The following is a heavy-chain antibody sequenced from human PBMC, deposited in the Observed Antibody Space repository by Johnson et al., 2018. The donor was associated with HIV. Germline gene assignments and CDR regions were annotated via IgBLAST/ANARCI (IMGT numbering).Heavy chain of an antibody. CDR2: IYSGGST. D-gene: IGHD2-15*01. Sequence: VQLVESGGGLVQPGGSLRLSCAASGFTVSSNYMSWVRQAPGKGLEWVSVIYSGGSTYYAASVKGRFTLSRDSSKNTLYLQMNSLRAEDTALYYCARVVVVVATVRVGAFDIWGQGTMVTVSS. CDR3: ARVVVVVATVRVGAFDI. CDR1: GFTVSSNY. V-gene: IGHV3-53*01. J-gene: IGHJ3*02.